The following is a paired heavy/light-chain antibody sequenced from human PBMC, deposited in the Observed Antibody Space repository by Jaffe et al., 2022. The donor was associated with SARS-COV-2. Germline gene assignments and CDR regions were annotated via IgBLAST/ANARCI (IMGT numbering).Light chain of an antibody. Sequence: EIVLTQSPGTLSLSPGERATLSCRASQSVSSSYLAWYQQKPGQAPRLLIYGASSRATGIPDRFSGSGSGTDFTLTISRLEPEDFAVYYCQQYGSSQTFGQGTKLEIK. CDR1: QSVSSSY. J-gene: IGKJ2*01. CDR2: GAS. CDR3: QQYGSSQT. V-gene: IGKV3-20*01.
Heavy chain of an antibody. D-gene: IGHD6-19*01. CDR1: GGSISSYY. Sequence: QVQLQESGPGLVKPSETLSLTCTVSGGSISSYYWSWIRQPPGKGLEWIGYIYYSGSTNYNPSLKSRVTISVDTSKNQFSLKLSSVTAADTAVYYCAGGEGYSSGWYWGTDYWGQGTLVTVSS. CDR2: IYYSGST. J-gene: IGHJ4*02. V-gene: IGHV4-59*08. CDR3: AGGEGYSSGWYWGTDY.